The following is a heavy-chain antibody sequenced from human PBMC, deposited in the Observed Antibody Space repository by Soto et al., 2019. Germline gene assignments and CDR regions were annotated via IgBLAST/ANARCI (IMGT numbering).Heavy chain of an antibody. CDR3: ARGASPLIDY. CDR2: INAGNGNT. J-gene: IGHJ4*02. Sequence: QVQLVQSGAEVKKPGASVKVSCKASGYTFTSYAMHWVRQAPGQRLEWMGWINAGNGNTKYSQKFQGRVTITRYTSASTAYMEVSSLRSEDTAVYYCARGASPLIDYWGQGTLVTVSS. V-gene: IGHV1-3*01. D-gene: IGHD1-26*01. CDR1: GYTFTSYA.